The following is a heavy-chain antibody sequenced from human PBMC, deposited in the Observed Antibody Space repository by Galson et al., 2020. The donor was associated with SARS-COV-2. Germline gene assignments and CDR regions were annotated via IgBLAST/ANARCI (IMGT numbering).Heavy chain of an antibody. CDR3: ARDRSLGSYSNWFDP. J-gene: IGHJ5*02. CDR2: ISNSGTV. Sequence: SETLSLTCTVSDGSISSGDYYWGWIRQPPGKGLEWVGYISNSGTVRYTPSLTSRVTILLDTSKNQLSLKLTSVTAADTAVYYCARDRSLGSYSNWFDPWGQGTLVTVSS. V-gene: IGHV4-30-4*01. CDR1: DGSISSGDYY. D-gene: IGHD3-10*01.